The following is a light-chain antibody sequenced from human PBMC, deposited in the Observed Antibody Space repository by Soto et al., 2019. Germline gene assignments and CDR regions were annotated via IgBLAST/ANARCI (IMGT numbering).Light chain of an antibody. Sequence: DIQMTQSPSPLSASVGDRVTITCRASQNIVNYLNWYQRKPGKAPKLLIYGASSLQRGVPSRFSGSGSGTDFTLTISTLQPEDFATFYCQQSYSVPLTFGGGTKVEIK. CDR2: GAS. V-gene: IGKV1-39*01. J-gene: IGKJ4*01. CDR1: QNIVNY. CDR3: QQSYSVPLT.